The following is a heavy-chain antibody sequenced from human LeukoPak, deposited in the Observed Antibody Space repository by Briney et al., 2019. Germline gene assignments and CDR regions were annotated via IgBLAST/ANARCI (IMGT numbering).Heavy chain of an antibody. V-gene: IGHV4-31*03. CDR2: IYYSGST. D-gene: IGHD3-10*01. CDR1: GGSISSGGYY. Sequence: SETLSLTCTVSGGSISSGGYYWSWIRQHPGKGLEWIGYIYYSGSTYYNPSLKSRVTISVDTSKNQFSLKLSSVTVADTAVYYCARGTLTMFRGVIPGWFDPWGQGTLVTVSS. J-gene: IGHJ5*02. CDR3: ARGTLTMFRGVIPGWFDP.